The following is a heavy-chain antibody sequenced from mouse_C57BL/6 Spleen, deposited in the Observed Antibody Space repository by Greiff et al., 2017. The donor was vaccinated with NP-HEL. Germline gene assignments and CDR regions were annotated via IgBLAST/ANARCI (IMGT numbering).Heavy chain of an antibody. CDR3: TSGADYGSSHWYFDV. CDR2: ISSGGDYI. CDR1: GFTFSSYA. D-gene: IGHD1-1*01. Sequence: EVHLVESGEGLVKPGGSLKLSCAASGFTFSSYAMSWVRQTPEKRLEWVAYISSGGDYIYYADTVKGRFTISRDNARNTLYLQMSSLKSEDTAMYYCTSGADYGSSHWYFDVWGTGTTVTVSS. V-gene: IGHV5-9-1*02. J-gene: IGHJ1*03.